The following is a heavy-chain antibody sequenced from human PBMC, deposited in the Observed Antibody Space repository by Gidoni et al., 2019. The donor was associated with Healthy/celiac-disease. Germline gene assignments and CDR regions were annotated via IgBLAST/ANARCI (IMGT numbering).Heavy chain of an antibody. CDR3: AREMGVYGSGSYPLDY. CDR1: GFTLSSYG. D-gene: IGHD3-10*01. V-gene: IGHV3-33*01. CDR2: IWYDGSNK. Sequence: QVQLVESVGGVVQPGRCLRRSCSAFGFTLSSYGMHWVRQAPGKGLEWVAVIWYDGSNKYYADSVKGLFTSSRDKSKNTLYLQMNSLRAEDTAVYYCAREMGVYGSGSYPLDYWGQGTLVTFSS. J-gene: IGHJ4*02.